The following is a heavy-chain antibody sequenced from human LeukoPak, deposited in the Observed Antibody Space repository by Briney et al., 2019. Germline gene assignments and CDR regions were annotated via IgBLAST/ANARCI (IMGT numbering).Heavy chain of an antibody. D-gene: IGHD5-18*01. V-gene: IGHV1-2*02. CDR3: ASNQGDGFSYGYY. CDR2: INPNSGDT. Sequence: ASVKVSCKASGYTFSGYYMNWVRQAPGQGLEWMGWINPNSGDTSYAPKFQGRVTMTRDTSISTAYMELSRLRSDDTAVYYCASNQGDGFSYGYYWGQGTLVTVSS. J-gene: IGHJ4*02. CDR1: GYTFSGYY.